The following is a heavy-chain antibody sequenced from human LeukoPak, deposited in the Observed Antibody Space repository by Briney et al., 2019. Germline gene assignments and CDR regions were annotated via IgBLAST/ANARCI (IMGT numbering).Heavy chain of an antibody. CDR3: ANGIVGAPDYYMDV. CDR2: IYYSGST. CDR1: GGSISSGDYY. Sequence: SQTLSLTCTVSGGSISSGDYYWSWIRQPPGKGLGWIGYIYYSGSTYYNPFLKSRVTISVDTSKNQFSLKLSSVTAADTAVYYCANGIVGAPDYYMDVWGKGTTVTVS. J-gene: IGHJ6*03. D-gene: IGHD1-26*01. V-gene: IGHV4-30-4*08.